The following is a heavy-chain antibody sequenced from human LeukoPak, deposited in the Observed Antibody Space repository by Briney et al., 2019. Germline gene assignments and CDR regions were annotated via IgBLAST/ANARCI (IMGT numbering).Heavy chain of an antibody. CDR3: ARDREKWFGELLTDRRKYYYMDV. D-gene: IGHD3-10*01. Sequence: PGGSLRLSCAASGFTFSSYEVNWVRQAPGKGLEWVSHITSSGSSTYYADSVKGRFTISSDNAKNSLYLQMNSLRAEDTAVYYCARDREKWFGELLTDRRKYYYMDVWGKGTTVTISS. CDR1: GFTFSSYE. V-gene: IGHV3-48*03. CDR2: ITSSGSST. J-gene: IGHJ6*03.